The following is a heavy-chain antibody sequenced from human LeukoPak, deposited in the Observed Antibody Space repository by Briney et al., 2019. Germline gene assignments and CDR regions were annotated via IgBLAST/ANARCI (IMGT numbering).Heavy chain of an antibody. D-gene: IGHD5-12*01. Sequence: GGSLRLSCAASGFTFRSYSMNWVRQAPGKGLEWVSYISSSSSTIYYADSVKGRFTISRDNAKNSLYLQMNSLRAEDTAVYYCAREIVATPSDYFDYWGQGTLVTVSS. V-gene: IGHV3-48*01. CDR3: AREIVATPSDYFDY. CDR1: GFTFRSYS. CDR2: ISSSSSTI. J-gene: IGHJ4*02.